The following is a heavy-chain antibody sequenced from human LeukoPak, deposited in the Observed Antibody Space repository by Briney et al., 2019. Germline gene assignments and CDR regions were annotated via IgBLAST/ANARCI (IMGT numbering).Heavy chain of an antibody. CDR3: ARGQYCGGDCGYYYYYGMDV. D-gene: IGHD2-21*02. CDR1: GFTFSSYW. CDR2: INSDGSST. J-gene: IGHJ6*02. Sequence: GGSLRLSCAASGFTFSSYWMHWVRQAPGKGLVWVSRINSDGSSTSYADSVKGRFTISRDNAKNTLYLQMNGLRAEDTAVYYCARGQYCGGDCGYYYYYGMDVWGQGTTVTVSS. V-gene: IGHV3-74*01.